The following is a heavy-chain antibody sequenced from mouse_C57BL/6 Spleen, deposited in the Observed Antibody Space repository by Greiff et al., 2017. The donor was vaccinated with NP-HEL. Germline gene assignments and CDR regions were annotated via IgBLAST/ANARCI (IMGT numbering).Heavy chain of an antibody. V-gene: IGHV1-80*01. CDR2: IYPGDGDT. D-gene: IGHD3-2*02. Sequence: VKLMESGAELVKPGASVKISCKASGYAFSSYWMNWVKQRPGKGLEWIGQIYPGDGDTNYNGKFRGKATLTADKSSSTAYMQLSSLTSEDSAVYFCARSRTAQASFAYWGQGTLVTVSA. CDR1: GYAFSSYW. J-gene: IGHJ3*01. CDR3: ARSRTAQASFAY.